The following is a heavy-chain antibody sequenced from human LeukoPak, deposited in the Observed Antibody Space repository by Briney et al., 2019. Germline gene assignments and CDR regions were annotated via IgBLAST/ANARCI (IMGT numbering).Heavy chain of an antibody. CDR1: EFTFTHYA. D-gene: IGHD5-18*01. CDR3: ARDRRQLWLKGYYGMDV. J-gene: IGHJ6*02. V-gene: IGHV3-21*01. Sequence: PGRSLRLSCAASEFTFTHYAMHWVRQAPGKGLEWVSSISSSSSYIYYADSVKGRFTISRDNAKNSLYLQVNSLRAEDTAVYYCARDRRQLWLKGYYGMDVWGQGTTVTVSS. CDR2: ISSSSSYI.